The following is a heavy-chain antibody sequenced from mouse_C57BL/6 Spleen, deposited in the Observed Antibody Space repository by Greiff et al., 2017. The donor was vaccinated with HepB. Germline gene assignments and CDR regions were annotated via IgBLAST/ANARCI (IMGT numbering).Heavy chain of an antibody. V-gene: IGHV1-19*01. Sequence: VQLQQSGPVLVKPGASVKMSCKASGYTFTDYYMNWVKQSHGKSLEWIGVINPYNGGTSYNQKFKGKATLTVDKSSSTAYMELNSLTSEDSAVYYCARSTAQASWFAYWGQGTLVTVSA. CDR3: ARSTAQASWFAY. J-gene: IGHJ3*01. CDR2: INPYNGGT. D-gene: IGHD3-2*02. CDR1: GYTFTDYY.